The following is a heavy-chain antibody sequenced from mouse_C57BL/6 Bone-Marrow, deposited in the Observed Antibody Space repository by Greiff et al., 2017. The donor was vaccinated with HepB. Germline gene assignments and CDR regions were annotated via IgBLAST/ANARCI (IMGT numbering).Heavy chain of an antibody. V-gene: IGHV1-62-2*01. CDR1: GYTFTEYT. CDR3: ARHEDGSLLFDY. D-gene: IGHD2-10*01. J-gene: IGHJ2*01. CDR2: FYPGSGSI. Sequence: VKLMESGAELVKPGASVKLSCKASGYTFTEYTIHWVKQRSGQGLEWIGWFYPGSGSIKYNEKFKDKATLTADKSSSTVYMELSRLTSEDSAVYFCARHEDGSLLFDYWGQGTTLTVSS.